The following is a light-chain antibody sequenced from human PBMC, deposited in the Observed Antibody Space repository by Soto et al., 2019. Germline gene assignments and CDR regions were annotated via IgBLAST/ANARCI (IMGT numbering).Light chain of an antibody. V-gene: IGLV2-18*01. Sequence: QYARTQTPSVSGSPGQSVTISCTGTSSDVGSYNRVSWYQQPPGTAPRLMIYAVTNRPSGVPDRFSGSKSGNTASLTISGLQAEDEADYYCSLYTGSSYVFGTGTKVTVL. J-gene: IGLJ1*01. CDR1: SSDVGSYNR. CDR2: AVT. CDR3: SLYTGSSYV.